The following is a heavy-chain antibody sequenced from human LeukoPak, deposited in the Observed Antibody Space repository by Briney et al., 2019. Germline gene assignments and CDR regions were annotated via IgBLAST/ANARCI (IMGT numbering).Heavy chain of an antibody. V-gene: IGHV3-7*03. J-gene: IGHJ4*02. CDR1: GFSFSNYW. CDR2: IKEDGSAR. Sequence: GESLRLSCAASGFSFSNYWMSWVRQGPEKGLEWVANIKEDGSARYYVDSVKGRFTISRDNPKNSLYLQMGSLRADDTAMYYCARDPRDDHNSLDYWGQGTQVTVSS. CDR3: ARDPRDDHNSLDY. D-gene: IGHD5-24*01.